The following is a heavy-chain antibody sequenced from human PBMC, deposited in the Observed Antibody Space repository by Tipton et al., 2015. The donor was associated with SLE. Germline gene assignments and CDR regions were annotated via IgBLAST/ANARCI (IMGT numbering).Heavy chain of an antibody. CDR3: ARTDSGSYSDAFDI. J-gene: IGHJ3*02. CDR1: GFTFDDYG. D-gene: IGHD1-26*01. V-gene: IGHV3-20*04. CDR2: INWNGGST. Sequence: SLRLSCAASGFTFDDYGMSWVRQAPGKGLEWVPGINWNGGSTGYADSVKGRFTTSRDNAKNSLYLQMNSLRAEDTALYYCARTDSGSYSDAFDIWGQGTMVTVSS.